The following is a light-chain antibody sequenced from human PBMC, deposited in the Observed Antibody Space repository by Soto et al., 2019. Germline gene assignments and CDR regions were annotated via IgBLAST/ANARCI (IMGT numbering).Light chain of an antibody. CDR3: QESYSTFRT. CDR2: AAS. Sequence: DIQMTQSPSSLSASVGDRVTITCRASQSISSYLNWYQQKPGKAPKLLIYAASSLQSGVPSRFSDSGSGTDFTLTISSLQPEDFATYYCQESYSTFRTFGQGTRLEIK. V-gene: IGKV1-39*01. CDR1: QSISSY. J-gene: IGKJ5*01.